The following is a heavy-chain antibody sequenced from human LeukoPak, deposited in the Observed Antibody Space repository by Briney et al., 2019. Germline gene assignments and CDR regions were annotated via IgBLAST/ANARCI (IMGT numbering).Heavy chain of an antibody. CDR2: IYYSGST. J-gene: IGHJ4*02. V-gene: IGHV4-59*01. Sequence: SETLSLTCTVSGGSISSYYWSWIRQPPGKGLEWIGYIYYSGSTNYNPSLKSRVTISVDTSKNQFSLKLSSVTAADTAVYYCARHSSWSGYYFDYWGQGTLVTVSS. CDR3: ARHSSWSGYYFDY. D-gene: IGHD6-13*01. CDR1: GGSISSYY.